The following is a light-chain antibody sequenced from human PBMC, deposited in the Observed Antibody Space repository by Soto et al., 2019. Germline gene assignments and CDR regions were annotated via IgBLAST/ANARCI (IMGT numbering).Light chain of an antibody. V-gene: IGKV3-11*01. J-gene: IGKJ5*01. Sequence: EIVLTQSPATLSLSPGERATPSCRASQSVDIYLGWYQQRPGQAPRLLIYDASNRAAGIPARFSGSGSGTDVTLTINSLEPEDFAIYYCKYRNNWPPAFGQGTRLEIK. CDR2: DAS. CDR3: KYRNNWPPA. CDR1: QSVDIY.